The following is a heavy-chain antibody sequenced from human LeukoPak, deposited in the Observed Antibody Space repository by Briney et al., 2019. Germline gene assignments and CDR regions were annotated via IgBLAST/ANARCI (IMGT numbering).Heavy chain of an antibody. CDR2: IYHSGST. D-gene: IGHD5-18*01. V-gene: IGHV4-4*02. J-gene: IGHJ4*02. CDR3: ARDRGYSYGYLDY. Sequence: PSETLSLTCAVSGGSISSTNWWSWVRQPPGKGLEWIGEIYHSGSTNYNPSLKSRVTISVDKSKNQFSLKLSSVTAADTAVYYCARDRGYSYGYLDYWGQGTLVTVSS. CDR1: GGSISSTNW.